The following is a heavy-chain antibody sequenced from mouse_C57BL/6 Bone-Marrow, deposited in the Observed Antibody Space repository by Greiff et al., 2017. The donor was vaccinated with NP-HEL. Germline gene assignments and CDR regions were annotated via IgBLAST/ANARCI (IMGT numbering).Heavy chain of an antibody. J-gene: IGHJ4*01. Sequence: EVQLQESGGGLVQPGGSMKLSCVASGFTFSNYWMNWVRQSPEKGLEWVAQIRLKSDNYATHYAESVKGRFTISRDDSKSSVYLQMNNLRAEDTGIYYCTPPYFLSMDYWGQGTSVTVSS. CDR3: TPPYFLSMDY. D-gene: IGHD2-10*01. CDR2: IRLKSDNYAT. CDR1: GFTFSNYW. V-gene: IGHV6-3*01.